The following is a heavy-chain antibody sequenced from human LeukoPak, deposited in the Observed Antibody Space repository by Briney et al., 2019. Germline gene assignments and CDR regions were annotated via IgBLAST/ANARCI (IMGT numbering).Heavy chain of an antibody. V-gene: IGHV4-30-2*01. Sequence: SETLSLTCAVSGGSISSGGYSWSWIRQPPGTGLEWIGYIYHSGSTYYNPSLKSRVTISVDRSKNQFSLKLSSVTAADTAVYYCAREYCSGGSCYSRDQALDVWGQGTTVTVSS. CDR2: IYHSGST. D-gene: IGHD2-15*01. J-gene: IGHJ6*02. CDR1: GGSISSGGYS. CDR3: AREYCSGGSCYSRDQALDV.